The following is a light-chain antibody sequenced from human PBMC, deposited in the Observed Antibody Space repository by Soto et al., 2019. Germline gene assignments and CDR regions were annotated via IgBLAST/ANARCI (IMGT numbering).Light chain of an antibody. J-gene: IGLJ1*01. CDR3: SSYTSSSTYV. Sequence: QSALTQPASVSGSPGQSITISCTGTSSDVGDYNYVSWYQRHPGKAPKLMIYDVNNRPSGVSNRFSGSKSGNTASLTISGLQAEDEAEYYCSSYTSSSTYVFGTGTKLTVL. V-gene: IGLV2-14*03. CDR1: SSDVGDYNY. CDR2: DVN.